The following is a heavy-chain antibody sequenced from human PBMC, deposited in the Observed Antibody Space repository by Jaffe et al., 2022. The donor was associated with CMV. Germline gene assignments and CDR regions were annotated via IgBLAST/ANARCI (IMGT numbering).Heavy chain of an antibody. CDR3: ARIIRMVRGVTRRGLWYMDV. CDR1: GGSFSGYY. Sequence: QVQLQQWGAGLLKPSETLSLTCAVYGGSFSGYYWSWIRQPPGKGLEWIGEINHSGSTNYNPSLKSRVTISVDTSKNQFSLKLSSVTAADTAVYYCARIIRMVRGVTRRGLWYMDVWGKGTTVTVSS. CDR2: INHSGST. V-gene: IGHV4-34*01. D-gene: IGHD3-10*01. J-gene: IGHJ6*03.